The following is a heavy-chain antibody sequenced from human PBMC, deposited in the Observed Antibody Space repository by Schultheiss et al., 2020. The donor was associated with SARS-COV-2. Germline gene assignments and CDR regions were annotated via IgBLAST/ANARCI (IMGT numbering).Heavy chain of an antibody. CDR2: INHSGST. CDR3: ARDHGKYCTNGVCFVFDP. CDR1: GGSISSGGYY. D-gene: IGHD2-8*01. V-gene: IGHV4-39*07. Sequence: SETLSLTCTVSGGSISSGGYYWSWIRQPPGKGLEWIGEINHSGSTNYNPSLKSRVTISVDTSKNQFSLKLSSVTAADTAVYYCARDHGKYCTNGVCFVFDPWGQGTLVSVSS. J-gene: IGHJ5*02.